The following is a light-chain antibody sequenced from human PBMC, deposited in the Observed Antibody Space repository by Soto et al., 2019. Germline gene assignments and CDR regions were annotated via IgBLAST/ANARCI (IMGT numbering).Light chain of an antibody. CDR3: QQRSNWPT. V-gene: IGKV3-11*01. CDR2: DAS. Sequence: EIVVTQSPGTLSLSPGERVTLSCRASQSVSSYLAWYQQKPGQAPRLLIYDASNRATGIPARFSGSGSGTDFTLTISSLEPEDFAVYYCQQRSNWPTFGQGTKVDIK. CDR1: QSVSSY. J-gene: IGKJ1*01.